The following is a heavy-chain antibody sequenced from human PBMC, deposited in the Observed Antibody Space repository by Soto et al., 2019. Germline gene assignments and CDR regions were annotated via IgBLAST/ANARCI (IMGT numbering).Heavy chain of an antibody. CDR2: IIAIFGTA. J-gene: IGHJ1*01. CDR1: GGTFSSYA. V-gene: IGHV1-69*01. CDR3: ARVGRVEYYYDSSGYPAEYFQH. Sequence: QVQLVQSGAEVKKPGSSVKVSCKASGGTFSSYAISWVRQAPGQGLEWMGGIIAIFGTANYAQKFQGRVTITADESTSAAYMEVSSLRSEDTAVCYCARVGRVEYYYDSSGYPAEYFQHWGQGTLVTVSS. D-gene: IGHD3-22*01.